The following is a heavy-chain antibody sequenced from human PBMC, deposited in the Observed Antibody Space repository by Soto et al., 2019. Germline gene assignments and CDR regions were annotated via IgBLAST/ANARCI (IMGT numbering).Heavy chain of an antibody. CDR2: IIPIFGTA. Sequence: SVKVSCKASGGTFSSYAISWVRQAPGQGLEWMGGIIPIFGTANYAQKFQGRVTITADESTSTAYMELSSLRSEDTAVYYCARAPGFWSGYYSSHYYYGMDVWGQGTTVTVSS. V-gene: IGHV1-69*13. CDR1: GGTFSSYA. CDR3: ARAPGFWSGYYSSHYYYGMDV. D-gene: IGHD3-3*01. J-gene: IGHJ6*02.